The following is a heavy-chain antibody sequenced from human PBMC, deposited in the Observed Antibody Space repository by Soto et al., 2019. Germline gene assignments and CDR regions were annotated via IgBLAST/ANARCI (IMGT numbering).Heavy chain of an antibody. V-gene: IGHV3-7*03. CDR2: IKEDGGEM. J-gene: IGHJ4*02. CDR1: GFSFRNYW. CDR3: LSFWTDS. D-gene: IGHD1-1*01. Sequence: EGQLVGSGGGLVQPGGPRRLSGEASGFSFRNYWRNWVRQAPGKGLEWVANIKEDGGEMNYVDSVKGRFTISRDNAKNSVYLQMNSLRAEDTAVYYCLSFWTDSWGQGTLVTVSS.